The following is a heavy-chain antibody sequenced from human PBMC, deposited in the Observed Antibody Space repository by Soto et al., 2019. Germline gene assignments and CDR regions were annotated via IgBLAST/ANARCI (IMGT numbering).Heavy chain of an antibody. D-gene: IGHD7-27*01. CDR2: INVGRGNL. CDR1: GKIFSNYA. J-gene: IGHJ4*02. CDR3: AGDEDDYSNNWGRFDY. Sequence: QVQLVQSGAEVRKPGASVKVSCKASGKIFSNYAIHWVRQAPGQRLEWMGWINVGRGNLKYSERFQGKVTLTRDASASTAFMELSSLTSEDTAVYCCAGDEDDYSNNWGRFDYWGQGTPVTVSS. V-gene: IGHV1-3*01.